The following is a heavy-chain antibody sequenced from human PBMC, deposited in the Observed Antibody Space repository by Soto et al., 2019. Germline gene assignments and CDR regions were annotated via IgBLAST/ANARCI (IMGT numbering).Heavy chain of an antibody. V-gene: IGHV3-11*05. J-gene: IGHJ2*01. CDR1: GFTFSDAY. D-gene: IGHD1-26*01. CDR2: ISHTSHYM. CDR3: AKTVGLGPFGHFTL. Sequence: QEQLVESGGGLVKPGGSLRLSCAASGFTFSDAYMSWIRQAPGKGLEGVSYISHTSHYMKYSDSVEGRFTVSRDNAKNSLYLHMNSLRAADTAVYYCAKTVGLGPFGHFTLWGRGTLVIVSS.